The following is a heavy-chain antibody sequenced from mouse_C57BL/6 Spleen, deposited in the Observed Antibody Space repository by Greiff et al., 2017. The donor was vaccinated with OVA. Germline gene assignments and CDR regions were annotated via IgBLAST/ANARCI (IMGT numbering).Heavy chain of an antibody. D-gene: IGHD3-2*02. Sequence: EVMLVESGGGLVQPGGSLKLSCAASGFTFSDYYMYWVRQTPEKRLEWVAYISNGGGSTYYPDTVKGRFTISRDNAKNTLYLQMSRLKSEDTAMYYCARQDSSGYVPFAYWGQGTLVTVSA. V-gene: IGHV5-12*01. CDR1: GFTFSDYY. J-gene: IGHJ3*01. CDR2: ISNGGGST. CDR3: ARQDSSGYVPFAY.